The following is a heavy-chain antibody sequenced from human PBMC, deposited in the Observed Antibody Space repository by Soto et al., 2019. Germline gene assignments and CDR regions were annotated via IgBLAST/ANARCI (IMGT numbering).Heavy chain of an antibody. V-gene: IGHV1-8*01. Sequence: QVQLVQSGAEVKKPGASVKVSCKASGYTFTSYDINWVRQATGQGLEWMGWMNPNSGNTGYAQKFQGRVTVTRNTSVSTAYMELSSLRSEDTAVYYCARGGDQQLALLKHYYYYGMDVWGQGTTVTVSS. J-gene: IGHJ6*02. D-gene: IGHD6-13*01. CDR3: ARGGDQQLALLKHYYYYGMDV. CDR2: MNPNSGNT. CDR1: GYTFTSYD.